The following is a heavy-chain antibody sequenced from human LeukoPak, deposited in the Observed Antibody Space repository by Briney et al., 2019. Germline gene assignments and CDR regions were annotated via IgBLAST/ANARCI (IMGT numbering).Heavy chain of an antibody. J-gene: IGHJ4*02. CDR2: INHSGST. Sequence: SETLSLTCAVYGGSFSGYYWSWIRQPPGKGLEWIGEINHSGSTNYNPSLKSRVIISVDTSKNQFSLKLSSVTAADTAVYYCARGGRGPSYFDYWGQGTLVTVSS. D-gene: IGHD3-10*01. CDR3: ARGGRGPSYFDY. CDR1: GGSFSGYY. V-gene: IGHV4-34*01.